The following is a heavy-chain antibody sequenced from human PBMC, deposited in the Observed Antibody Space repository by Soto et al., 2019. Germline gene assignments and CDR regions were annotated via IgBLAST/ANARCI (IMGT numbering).Heavy chain of an antibody. CDR1: GFTFNNYS. CDR3: ARNYVTGRAGFDP. V-gene: IGHV3-74*01. Sequence: GGSMRLSCAASGFTFNNYSMRWVREDPGEGLVWVSRMSGGGKIISYAGSVKGRFTISRDNAKNTLYLQINSLRVEDTAAYYCARNYVTGRAGFDPWVQGTLGTGSS. D-gene: IGHD1-20*01. J-gene: IGHJ5*02. CDR2: MSGGGKII.